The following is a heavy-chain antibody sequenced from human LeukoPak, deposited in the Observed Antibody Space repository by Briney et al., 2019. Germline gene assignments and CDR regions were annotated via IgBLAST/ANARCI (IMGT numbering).Heavy chain of an antibody. Sequence: QPGRSLRLSCAASGFTFATYVMTWVRQAPGKGLEWVSSVGGDGRVTYYADSVKGRFTISRDNSKNTIFLQMNSLRVEDTAVYYCAKGISADGYNFERGADYWGQGAQVIVSS. D-gene: IGHD5-24*01. J-gene: IGHJ4*02. V-gene: IGHV3-23*01. CDR1: GFTFATYV. CDR3: AKGISADGYNFERGADY. CDR2: VGGDGRVT.